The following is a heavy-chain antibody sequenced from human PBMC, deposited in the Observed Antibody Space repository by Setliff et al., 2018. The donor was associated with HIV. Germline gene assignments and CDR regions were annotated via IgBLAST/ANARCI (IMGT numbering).Heavy chain of an antibody. CDR3: ARALYGEYGGDLNWLDP. CDR2: INTQTGSP. CDR1: GCSFINYA. Sequence: ASVKVSCKASGCSFINYAMNWVRQAPGQGLEWMGWINTQTGSPTYAQAFTGRFVFSVDTSVTTAYLQISGLKADDTAVYYCARALYGEYGGDLNWLDPWGQGTLVTVS. J-gene: IGHJ5*02. D-gene: IGHD4-17*01. V-gene: IGHV7-4-1*02.